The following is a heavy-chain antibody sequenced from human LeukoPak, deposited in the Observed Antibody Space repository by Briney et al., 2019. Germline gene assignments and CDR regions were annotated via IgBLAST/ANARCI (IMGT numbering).Heavy chain of an antibody. J-gene: IGHJ1*01. D-gene: IGHD3-22*01. CDR2: IRQDGSER. V-gene: IGHV3-7*01. CDR1: GFTFTDFW. CDR3: AKGVDSSPFQH. Sequence: SGGSLSLSCEVSGFTFTDFWMNWVRQAPGKGPEWVASIRQDGSERTYVDSVKGRFTISRDNTKNSLSLQLNGLRAEDTAVYYCAKGVDSSPFQHWGQGTLVTVSS.